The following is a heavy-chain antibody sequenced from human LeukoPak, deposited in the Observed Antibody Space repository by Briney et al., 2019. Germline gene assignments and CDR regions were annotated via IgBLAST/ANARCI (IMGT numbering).Heavy chain of an antibody. CDR3: VRVNGAVAGTFWFDP. V-gene: IGHV3-21*01. CDR2: ISGSSSYI. CDR1: GFTFSSFG. J-gene: IGHJ5*02. Sequence: GGSLRLSCAASGFTFSSFGMNWVRQAPGKGLEWVSCISGSSSYIYYSDSVKGRFTISRDNAKNSLYLQMNSLRAEDTAVYYCVRVNGAVAGTFWFDPWGQGTLVTVSS. D-gene: IGHD6-19*01.